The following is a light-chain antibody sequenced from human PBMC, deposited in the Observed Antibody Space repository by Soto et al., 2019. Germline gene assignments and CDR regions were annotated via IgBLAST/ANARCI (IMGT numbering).Light chain of an antibody. Sequence: EIVLTQSPGTLSLSPVERATLSCRASQSVSSSSFSWYQQKPGQAPRLLIYDASSRASGIPDRFSGSGSGTDFTLTISRLEPEDSAVYYCQQFGSLPWTFGQGTKVDIK. CDR2: DAS. J-gene: IGKJ1*01. CDR1: QSVSSSS. V-gene: IGKV3-20*01. CDR3: QQFGSLPWT.